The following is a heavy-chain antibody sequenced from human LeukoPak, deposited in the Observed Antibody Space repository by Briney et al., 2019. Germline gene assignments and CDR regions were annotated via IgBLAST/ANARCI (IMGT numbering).Heavy chain of an antibody. CDR3: ARRVHPAETTGGYFDL. Sequence: GESPKTSFKGSGYNFTPYWIVWVRQLPPKDLEGMGMSFPGDSYSIYNPSFQGQVTMSVDKSITTAFPQWSSLMASDTAMFYCARRVHPAETTGGYFDLWGRGTLVTVSA. CDR1: GYNFTPYW. J-gene: IGHJ2*01. D-gene: IGHD4-17*01. V-gene: IGHV5-51*01. CDR2: SFPGDSYS.